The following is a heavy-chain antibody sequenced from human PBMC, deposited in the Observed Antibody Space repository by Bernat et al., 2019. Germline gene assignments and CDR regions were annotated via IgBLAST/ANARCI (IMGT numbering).Heavy chain of an antibody. D-gene: IGHD3-3*01. CDR2: IWSDGSNK. V-gene: IGHV3-33*01. J-gene: IGHJ4*02. CDR1: GFTFSSYG. CDR3: ARASGNFDY. Sequence: QVQLVESGGGVVQPGRSLRLSCAASGFTFSSYGMHWVRQAPGKGLEWGAVIWSDGSNKYYADSVKGRFTISRDNSKNTLYLQMNSLRAEDTAVYYCARASGNFDYWGQGTLVTVSS.